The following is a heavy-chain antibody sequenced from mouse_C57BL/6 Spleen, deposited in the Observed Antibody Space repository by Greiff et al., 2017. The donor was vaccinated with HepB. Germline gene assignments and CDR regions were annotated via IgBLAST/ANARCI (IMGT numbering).Heavy chain of an antibody. CDR2: ISDGGSYT. J-gene: IGHJ4*01. V-gene: IGHV5-4*01. CDR1: GFTFSSYA. CDR3: AREEVVPYYYGSSYDAMDY. Sequence: EVQLVESGGGLVKPGGSLKLSCAASGFTFSSYAMSWVRQTPEKRLEWVATISDGGSYTYYPDNVKGRFPISRDNAKNNLYLQMSHLKSEDTAMYYCAREEVVPYYYGSSYDAMDYWGQGTSVTVSS. D-gene: IGHD1-1*01.